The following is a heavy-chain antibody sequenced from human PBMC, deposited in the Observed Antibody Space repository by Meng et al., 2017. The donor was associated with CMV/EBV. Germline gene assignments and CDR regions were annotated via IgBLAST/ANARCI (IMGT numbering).Heavy chain of an antibody. V-gene: IGHV3-73*01. J-gene: IGHJ4*02. D-gene: IGHD2-2*01. Sequence: GGSLRLSCAASGFTFIGSAMHWVRQASGKGLEWVGRIRSKANSYATAYAASVKGRFTISRDDSKNTAYLRMNSLKTEDTAVYYCTTNSYQGYCSSTSCVGYWGQGTLVTVSS. CDR2: IRSKANSYAT. CDR1: GFTFIGSA. CDR3: TTNSYQGYCSSTSCVGY.